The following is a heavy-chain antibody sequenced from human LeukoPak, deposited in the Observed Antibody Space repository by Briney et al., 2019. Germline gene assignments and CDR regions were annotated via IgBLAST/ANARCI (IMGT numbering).Heavy chain of an antibody. D-gene: IGHD6-19*01. V-gene: IGHV3-30*18. J-gene: IGHJ4*02. Sequence: GGSLRLSCAASGFTFSSYGMHWVRQAPGKGLEWVAVISYDGSNKYYADSVKGRFTISRDNSKDTVYLEMNSLRAEDTAVYYCAKDKSGVWLQLLFDYWGQGTLVTVSS. CDR2: ISYDGSNK. CDR3: AKDKSGVWLQLLFDY. CDR1: GFTFSSYG.